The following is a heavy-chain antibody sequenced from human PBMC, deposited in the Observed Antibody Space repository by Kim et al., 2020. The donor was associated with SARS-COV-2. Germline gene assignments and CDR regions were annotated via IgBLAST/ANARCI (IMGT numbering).Heavy chain of an antibody. Sequence: SETLSLTCTVSGGSISSYYWSWIRQPPGKGLEWIGYIYYSGSTNYNPSLKSRVTISVDTSKNQFSLKLSSVTAADTAVYYCARERKERISYWYFDLWGRGTLVTVSS. CDR3: ARERKERISYWYFDL. CDR2: IYYSGST. V-gene: IGHV4-59*01. D-gene: IGHD3-3*02. CDR1: GGSISSYY. J-gene: IGHJ2*01.